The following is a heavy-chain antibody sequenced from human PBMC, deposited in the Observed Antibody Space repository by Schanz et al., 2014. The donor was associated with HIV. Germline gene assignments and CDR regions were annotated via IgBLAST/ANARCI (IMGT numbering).Heavy chain of an antibody. CDR3: AKGWRGYSISSWVDY. CDR2: ISHDGSKK. D-gene: IGHD6-6*01. Sequence: QVHLVESGGGVVQPGRSLRLSCAASGFTFSSYGMYWVRQAPGKGLEWVAVISHDGSKKYYADSVRGRITISRDNSKNTLYLQMNSLRADDTAVYYCAKGWRGYSISSWVDYWGQGSLVTVSS. J-gene: IGHJ4*02. V-gene: IGHV3-30*18. CDR1: GFTFSSYG.